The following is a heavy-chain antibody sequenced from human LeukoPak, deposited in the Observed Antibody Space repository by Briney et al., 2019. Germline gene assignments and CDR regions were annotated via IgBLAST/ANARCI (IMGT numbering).Heavy chain of an antibody. V-gene: IGHV3-7*03. CDR2: IKQDGSEK. D-gene: IGHD3-10*01. Sequence: GGSLRLSCAASGFTFSSYWMSWVRQAPGKGLEWVANIKQDGSEKYYVDSVKGRFTISRDNAKNSLYLQMNSLRAEDTAVYYCAKDRQNYCGSGSYYSNWFDPWGQGTLVTVSS. CDR3: AKDRQNYCGSGSYYSNWFDP. CDR1: GFTFSSYW. J-gene: IGHJ5*02.